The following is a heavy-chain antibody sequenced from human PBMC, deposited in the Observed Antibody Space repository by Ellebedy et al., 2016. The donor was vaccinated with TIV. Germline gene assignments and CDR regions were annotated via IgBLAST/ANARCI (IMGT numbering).Heavy chain of an antibody. D-gene: IGHD3-22*01. Sequence: GESLKISCVASGFTFRSYAMSWVRQTPGKGLEWVSVIFGSGGGPDYADSVKGRFSISRDNSKNTLYLQMNSLRAEDTAVYYCAKDPEPFYDSSGYYYYYGMDVWGQGTTVTVSS. CDR1: GFTFRSYA. CDR3: AKDPEPFYDSSGYYYYYGMDV. J-gene: IGHJ6*02. CDR2: IFGSGGGP. V-gene: IGHV3-23*01.